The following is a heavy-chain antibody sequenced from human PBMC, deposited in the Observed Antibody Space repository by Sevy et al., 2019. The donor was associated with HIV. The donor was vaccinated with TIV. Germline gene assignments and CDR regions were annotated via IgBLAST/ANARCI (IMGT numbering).Heavy chain of an antibody. V-gene: IGHV4-59*01. Sequence: SETLSLTCTVSGDSISNYYWSWIRQPPGKGLEWIGYLFYSGSTNYNPSLKSRVTISVDTTKNQVSLKVRSETAADTAVYYCARGIAAPRGMDVWGQGTTVTVSS. CDR2: LFYSGST. J-gene: IGHJ6*02. D-gene: IGHD6-13*01. CDR1: GDSISNYY. CDR3: ARGIAAPRGMDV.